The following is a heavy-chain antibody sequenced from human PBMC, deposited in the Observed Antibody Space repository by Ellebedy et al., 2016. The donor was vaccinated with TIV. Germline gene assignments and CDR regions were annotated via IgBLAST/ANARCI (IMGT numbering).Heavy chain of an antibody. J-gene: IGHJ6*02. CDR1: GFTFSSYA. CDR3: ARSVRGVYSYYYGMDV. V-gene: IGHV3-23*01. Sequence: GESLKISCTASGFTFSSYAMSWVRQAPGKGLEWVAGVNGGGLVIAYADSVKGRFTISRDNSKSSLYLQMNSLKAEDTALYYCARSVRGVYSYYYGMDVWGQGTTVTVSS. D-gene: IGHD3-10*02. CDR2: VNGGGLVI.